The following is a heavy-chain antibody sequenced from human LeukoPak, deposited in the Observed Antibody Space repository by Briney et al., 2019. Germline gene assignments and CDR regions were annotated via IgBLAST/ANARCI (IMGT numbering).Heavy chain of an antibody. Sequence: APVKVSCKASGYTFTGYYMHWVRQAPGQGLEWMGWINPNSGGTNYAQKFQGRVTMTRDTSISTAYMELSRLRSDDTAVYYCARVGSYSPSLFDYWGQGTLVTVSS. CDR3: ARVGSYSPSLFDY. CDR2: INPNSGGT. J-gene: IGHJ4*02. V-gene: IGHV1-2*02. D-gene: IGHD1-26*01. CDR1: GYTFTGYY.